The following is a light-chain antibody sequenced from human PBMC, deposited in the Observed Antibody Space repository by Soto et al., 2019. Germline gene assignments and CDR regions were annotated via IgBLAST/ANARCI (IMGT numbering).Light chain of an antibody. Sequence: EIVLTQSPATLSLSPGERATLSCRASQSVSSYLAWYQQKPGQAPRLLIYDASNRATGIPARFSVSGYGTDITLTISRLEPEDFAVYYCQQRSNRPPLTFGQGTRLEIK. CDR3: QQRSNRPPLT. J-gene: IGKJ5*01. V-gene: IGKV3-11*01. CDR2: DAS. CDR1: QSVSSY.